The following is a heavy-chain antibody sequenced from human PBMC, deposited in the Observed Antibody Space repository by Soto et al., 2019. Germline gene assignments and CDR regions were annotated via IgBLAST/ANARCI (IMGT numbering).Heavy chain of an antibody. CDR3: AKLYAYRGPFDL. Sequence: PGGSLRLSCEGSGFTFSRHALHWVRQAPGKGLEWVAVVSKDGSVKYWIESVKGRFTISRDNSKNTLYLQMNSLRAEDTAVYYCAKLYAYRGPFDLWGRGTLVTVSS. CDR2: VSKDGSVK. J-gene: IGHJ2*01. CDR1: GFTFSRHA. D-gene: IGHD2-8*01. V-gene: IGHV3-30-3*02.